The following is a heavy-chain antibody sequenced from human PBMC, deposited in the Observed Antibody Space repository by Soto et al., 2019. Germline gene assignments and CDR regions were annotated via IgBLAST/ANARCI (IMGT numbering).Heavy chain of an antibody. D-gene: IGHD6-19*01. CDR3: ARDLGAHIAVAGTGMGTGLWTRYYYYGMDV. Sequence: SVKVSCKASGGGNLRDYRTTWVRRAPGQGLEWMGGIIPKLGSANYAQKFQGRVTITADASTSSAYMELRSLRSDDTAVYYCARDLGAHIAVAGTGMGTGLWTRYYYYGMDVWGQGTTVTVSS. V-gene: IGHV1-69*13. J-gene: IGHJ6*02. CDR2: IIPKLGSA. CDR1: GGGNLRDYR.